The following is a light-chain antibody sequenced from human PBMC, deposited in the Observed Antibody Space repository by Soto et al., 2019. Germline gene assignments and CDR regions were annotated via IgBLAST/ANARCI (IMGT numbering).Light chain of an antibody. J-gene: IGKJ5*01. V-gene: IGKV3D-15*01. CDR1: QSVSSN. Sequence: EIVLTQSPGTLSLSPGERATLSCRASQSVSSNLAWYQQKPGQAPRLLIYGASTRATGIPARFSGSGSGTEFTLSISSLQSEDFAVYYCQQRSKWPITFGQGTRLEIK. CDR2: GAS. CDR3: QQRSKWPIT.